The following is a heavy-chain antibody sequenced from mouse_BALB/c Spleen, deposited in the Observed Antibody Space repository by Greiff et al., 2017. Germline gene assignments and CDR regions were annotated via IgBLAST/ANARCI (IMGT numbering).Heavy chain of an antibody. CDR3: AKHEDFYYGSTHAMDY. J-gene: IGHJ4*01. D-gene: IGHD1-1*01. Sequence: VQVVESGPGLVAPSQSLSITCTVSGFSLTDYGVSWIRQPPGKGLEWLGVIWGGGSTYYNSALKSRLSISKDNSKSQVFLKMNSLQTDDTAMYYCAKHEDFYYGSTHAMDYWGQGTSVTVSS. V-gene: IGHV2-6-5*01. CDR1: GFSLTDYG. CDR2: IWGGGST.